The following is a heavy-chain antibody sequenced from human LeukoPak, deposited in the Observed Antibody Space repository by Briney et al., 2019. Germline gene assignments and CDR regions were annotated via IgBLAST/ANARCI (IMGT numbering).Heavy chain of an antibody. CDR1: GFTFSSYS. Sequence: GGSLRLSCAASGFTFSSYSMNWVRQAPGKGLEWVSYISSSSSTIYYADSVKGRFTISRDNAKNSLYLQMNSLRAEDTAVYYCAREGIAAAGTMDWGQGTLSPSPQ. V-gene: IGHV3-48*01. D-gene: IGHD6-13*01. CDR2: ISSSSSTI. CDR3: AREGIAAAGTMD. J-gene: IGHJ4*02.